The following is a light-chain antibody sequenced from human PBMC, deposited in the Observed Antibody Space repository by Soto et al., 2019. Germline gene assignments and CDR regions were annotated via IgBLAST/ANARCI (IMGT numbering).Light chain of an antibody. CDR3: QQYGHSPRT. CDR2: AAS. V-gene: IGKV3-20*01. J-gene: IGKJ1*01. Sequence: EIVLTQSPGTLSLSPGERATLSCRAGESVADNYLAWYQQKPGQAPRLLIYAASRRAAGIPDTFSGSGSGTDFTLTITRLEPEDFALYYCQQYGHSPRTFGQGTKVDI. CDR1: ESVADNY.